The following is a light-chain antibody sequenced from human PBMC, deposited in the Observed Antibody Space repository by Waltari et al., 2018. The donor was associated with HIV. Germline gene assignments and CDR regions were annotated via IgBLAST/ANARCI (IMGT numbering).Light chain of an antibody. CDR2: EHN. Sequence: NFMLTQTPSVSHSPGKTVTISCTRSSVGISHTYVQWVQQRPGSSPTPVIYEHNQRPSEVPVRFSGSIDSSSNSASLTISGLKTDDEADYYCQSYDSSNHVVFGGGTKVTVL. V-gene: IGLV6-57*01. CDR3: QSYDSSNHVV. CDR1: SVGISHTY. J-gene: IGLJ2*01.